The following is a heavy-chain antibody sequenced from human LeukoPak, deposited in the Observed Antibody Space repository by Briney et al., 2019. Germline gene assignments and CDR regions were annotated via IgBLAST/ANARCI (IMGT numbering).Heavy chain of an antibody. V-gene: IGHV3-30*03. CDR1: GFTFSSYW. J-gene: IGHJ6*03. CDR3: ARDPKGYRANYYYYMDV. D-gene: IGHD3-16*02. CDR2: ISYDGSNK. Sequence: GGSLRLSCAASGFTFSSYWMSWVRQAPGKGLEWVAVISYDGSNKYYADSVKGRFTISRDNSKNTLYLQMNSLRAEDTAVYYCARDPKGYRANYYYYMDVWGKGTTVTVSS.